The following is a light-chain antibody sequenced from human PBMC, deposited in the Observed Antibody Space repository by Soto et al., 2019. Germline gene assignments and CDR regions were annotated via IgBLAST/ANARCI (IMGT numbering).Light chain of an antibody. J-gene: IGKJ5*01. CDR3: QQSYSTPPIT. V-gene: IGKV1-39*01. CDR1: QSFSNY. Sequence: DIQMTQSPSSVSASVGDRITITCRTSQSFSNYLTWYQHKPGKAPKLLIYAASSLQSGVPSRFSGSGSGTDFTLTISSLQPEDFATYYCQQSYSTPPITFGQGTRLEIK. CDR2: AAS.